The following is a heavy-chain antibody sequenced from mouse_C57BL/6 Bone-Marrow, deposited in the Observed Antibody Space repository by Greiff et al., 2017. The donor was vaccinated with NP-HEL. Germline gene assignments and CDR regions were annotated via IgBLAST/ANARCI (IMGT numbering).Heavy chain of an antibody. CDR3: TEDYGSEYYYAMDY. CDR1: GFTFSNYW. J-gene: IGHJ4*01. D-gene: IGHD1-1*01. CDR2: IRLKSDNYAT. V-gene: IGHV6-3*01. Sequence: EVKLVESGGGLVQPGGSMKLSCVASGFTFSNYWMNWVRQSPEKGLEWVAQIRLKSDNYATHYAESVKWRFTISRDDSKSSVYLQMNNLRAEDTGIYYCTEDYGSEYYYAMDYWGQGTSVTVSS.